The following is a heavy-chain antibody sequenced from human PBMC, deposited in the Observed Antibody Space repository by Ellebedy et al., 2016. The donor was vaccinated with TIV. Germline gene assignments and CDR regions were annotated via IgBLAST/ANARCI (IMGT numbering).Heavy chain of an antibody. CDR2: ISDDGNYK. D-gene: IGHD1/OR15-1a*01. V-gene: IGHV3-30*03. CDR1: GFTFSSYS. CDR3: ARDRPITGRTSWCFDF. J-gene: IGHJ4*02. Sequence: PGGSLRLSCAASGFTFSSYSMNWVRQAPGKGLEWVTVISDDGNYKYYAKSVKDRFTISRDNSKNTVFLQMNSLTAEDAAIYYCARDRPITGRTSWCFDFWGQGTLVTVSA.